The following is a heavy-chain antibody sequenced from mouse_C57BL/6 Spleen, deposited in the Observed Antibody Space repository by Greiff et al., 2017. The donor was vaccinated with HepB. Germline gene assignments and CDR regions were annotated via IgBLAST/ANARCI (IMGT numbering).Heavy chain of an antibody. D-gene: IGHD1-1*01. CDR2: IDPEDGET. CDR3: ASYYGSSYEWYFDV. J-gene: IGHJ1*03. Sequence: EVQGVESGAELVKPGASVKLSCTASGFNIKDYYMHWVKQRTEQGLEWIGRIDPEDGETKYAPKFQGKATITADTSSNTAYLQLSSLTSEDTAVYYCASYYGSSYEWYFDVWGTGTTVTVSS. V-gene: IGHV14-2*01. CDR1: GFNIKDYY.